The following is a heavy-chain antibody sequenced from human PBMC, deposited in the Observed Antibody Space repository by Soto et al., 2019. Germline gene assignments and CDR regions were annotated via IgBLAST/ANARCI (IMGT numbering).Heavy chain of an antibody. D-gene: IGHD3-16*02. J-gene: IGHJ4*02. CDR3: VRDRSMITFGGVIARTTDY. CDR1: GFTFSSYG. CDR2: IWYDGSNK. Sequence: QVQLVESGGGVVQPGRSLRLSCAASGFTFSSYGMHWVRQAPGKGLAWVAVIWYDGSNKYYADSVKGRFTISRDNSKNTLYLQMNSLRAEDMAVYYCVRDRSMITFGGVIARTTDYWGQGTLVTVSS. V-gene: IGHV3-33*01.